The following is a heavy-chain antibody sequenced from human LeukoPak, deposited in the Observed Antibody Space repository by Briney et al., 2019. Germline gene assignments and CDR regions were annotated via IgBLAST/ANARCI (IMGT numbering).Heavy chain of an antibody. D-gene: IGHD6-19*01. CDR1: GFTFSRYW. J-gene: IGHJ4*02. V-gene: IGHV3-74*01. CDR3: ARVGIAVAGNDY. CDR2: INSDGSSA. Sequence: GGSLRLSCAASGFTFSRYWMHWVRQAPGKGLVWVSRINSDGSSATYADSVKGRFTISRDNSKNTLYLQMDSLRAEDTAVYYCARVGIAVAGNDYWGQGTLVTVSS.